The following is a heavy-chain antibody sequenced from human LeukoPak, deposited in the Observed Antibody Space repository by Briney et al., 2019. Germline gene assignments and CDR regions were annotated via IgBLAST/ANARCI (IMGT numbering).Heavy chain of an antibody. CDR3: ARGGMTYYDILTGYSYGMDV. CDR1: GGSISSYY. Sequence: SETLSLTCTVSGGSISSYYWSWIRQPPPEGLEWIGYIYYSGSTNYNPSLKRRVTISVDTSNNQLSLRLSSVTAADTAVYYCARGGMTYYDILTGYSYGMDVWGQGTTVTVSS. V-gene: IGHV4-59*01. CDR2: IYYSGST. J-gene: IGHJ6*02. D-gene: IGHD3-9*01.